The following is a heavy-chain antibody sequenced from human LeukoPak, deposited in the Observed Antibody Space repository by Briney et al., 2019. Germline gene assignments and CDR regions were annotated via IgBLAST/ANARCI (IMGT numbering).Heavy chain of an antibody. CDR3: ASGGYSGYGNSD. Sequence: PGGSLRLSCAASGFTFSSYAMNWVRQAPGKGLEWVAVISYDGSNKYYADSVKGRFTISRDNSKNTLYLQMNSLRAEDTAVYYCASGGYSGYGNSDWGQGTLVTVSS. D-gene: IGHD5-12*01. CDR1: GFTFSSYA. J-gene: IGHJ4*02. V-gene: IGHV3-30*04. CDR2: ISYDGSNK.